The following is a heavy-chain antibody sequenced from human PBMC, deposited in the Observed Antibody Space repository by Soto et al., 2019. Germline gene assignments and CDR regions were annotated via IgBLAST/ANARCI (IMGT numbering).Heavy chain of an antibody. J-gene: IGHJ6*02. CDR2: INPDSGGT. D-gene: IGHD4-17*01. CDR3: ARDQMTTVTINDYYGMDV. Sequence: ASVKVSCKASGYSFADYYMHWVRQAPGQGLEWMGWINPDSGGTNYAQKFQGRVTMTRDSSITTAYMELTGLRSDDTAVYYCARDQMTTVTINDYYGMDVWGQGTTATVSS. CDR1: GYSFADYY. V-gene: IGHV1-2*02.